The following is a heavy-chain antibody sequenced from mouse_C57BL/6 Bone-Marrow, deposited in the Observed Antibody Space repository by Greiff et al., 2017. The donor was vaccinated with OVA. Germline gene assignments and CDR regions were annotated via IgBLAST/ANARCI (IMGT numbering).Heavy chain of an antibody. CDR3: ARYIYYDSFAY. CDR2: IDPSDSYT. V-gene: IGHV1-69*01. Sequence: QVQLKQPGAELVMPGASVKLSCKASGYTFTSYWMHWVKQRPGQGLEWIGEIDPSDSYTNYNQKFKGKSTLTVDKSSSTAYMQLSSLTSEDSAVYYCARYIYYDSFAYWGQGTLVTVSA. CDR1: GYTFTSYW. D-gene: IGHD2-4*01. J-gene: IGHJ3*01.